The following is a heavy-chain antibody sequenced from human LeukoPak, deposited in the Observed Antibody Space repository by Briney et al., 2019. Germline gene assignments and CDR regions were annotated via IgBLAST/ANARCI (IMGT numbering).Heavy chain of an antibody. CDR3: ARETEYSSAWYSIDS. CDR2: INPNSGGT. Sequence: ASVKVSCEASGYTFTGYYMHWVRQAPGQGLEWMGWINPNSGGTNYAQKFQGRVTMTRDTSITTAYMELGRLRSDDTAVYYCARETEYSSAWYSIDSWGQGTLVTVSS. J-gene: IGHJ4*02. CDR1: GYTFTGYY. V-gene: IGHV1-2*02. D-gene: IGHD6-19*01.